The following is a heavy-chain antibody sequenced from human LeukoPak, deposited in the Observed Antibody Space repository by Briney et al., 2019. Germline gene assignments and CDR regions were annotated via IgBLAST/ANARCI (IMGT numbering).Heavy chain of an antibody. V-gene: IGHV3-30*18. CDR1: GFTFSSYG. CDR2: ISYDGSNK. D-gene: IGHD1-26*01. CDR3: AKDKSGSYYRGAFDI. Sequence: GGSLRLSCAASGFTFSSYGMHWVRQAPGKGLEWVAVISYDGSNKYYADSVKGRFTISRDNSKNTLYLQMNSLRAEATAVYYCAKDKSGSYYRGAFDIWGQGTMVTVSS. J-gene: IGHJ3*02.